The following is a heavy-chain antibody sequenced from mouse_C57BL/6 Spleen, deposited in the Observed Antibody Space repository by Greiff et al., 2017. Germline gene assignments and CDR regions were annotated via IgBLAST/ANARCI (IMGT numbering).Heavy chain of an antibody. J-gene: IGHJ4*01. CDR2: INYDGSST. CDR3: ARPTTVGPFSYAMDY. CDR1: GFTFSDYY. V-gene: IGHV5-16*01. D-gene: IGHD1-1*01. Sequence: EVQVVESEGGLVQPGSSMKLSCTASGFTFSDYYMAWVRQVPEKGLEWVANINYDGSSTYYLDSLKSRFIISRDNAKNILYLQMSSLKSEDTATYYCARPTTVGPFSYAMDYWGQGTSVTVSS.